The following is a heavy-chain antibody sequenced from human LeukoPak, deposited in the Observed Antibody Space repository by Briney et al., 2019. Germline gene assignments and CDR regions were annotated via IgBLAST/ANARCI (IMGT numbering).Heavy chain of an antibody. CDR2: ISSRSSYL. CDR1: GFTFRSYS. Sequence: PGGSLRLSCAASGFTFRSYSMNWVRQAPGKGLEWVSSISSRSSYLYYADEVKGRFTIARDNAKNSLYLPMNRLRAEDTAVYYCARDEDASVVVVAATPFDYWGQGTLVTVSS. D-gene: IGHD2-15*01. V-gene: IGHV3-21*01. J-gene: IGHJ4*02. CDR3: ARDEDASVVVVAATPFDY.